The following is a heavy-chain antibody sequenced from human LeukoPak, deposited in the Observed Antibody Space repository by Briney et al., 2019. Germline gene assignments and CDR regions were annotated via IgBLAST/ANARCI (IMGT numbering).Heavy chain of an antibody. J-gene: IGHJ4*02. Sequence: GGSLRLSCAASGFIFSDYYMSWIRQAPGKGLEWVSYISSSGSTMYYTDSVKGRFTISRDNAKDSLYLQMNSLRAEDTAVYYCARDPGSGYEEHFDYWGQGTLVTVSS. CDR1: GFIFSDYY. CDR3: ARDPGSGYEEHFDY. V-gene: IGHV3-11*01. CDR2: ISSSGSTM. D-gene: IGHD5-12*01.